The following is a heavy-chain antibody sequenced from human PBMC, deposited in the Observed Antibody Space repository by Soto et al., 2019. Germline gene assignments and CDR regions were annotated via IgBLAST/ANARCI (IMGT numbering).Heavy chain of an antibody. CDR3: AREVDPYYGGNSLSLDY. D-gene: IGHD4-17*01. J-gene: IGHJ4*02. CDR2: IIPKFGTT. Sequence: QVQLVQSGAEVKKPGSSVKVSCKASGGTFSTYGINWVRLAPGQGLEWMGWIIPKFGTTKNAQKFQGRVTLTEDDSTNTAYMELKYLRSEDTAVYFCAREVDPYYGGNSLSLDYWGQGTLVTVSS. CDR1: GGTFSTYG. V-gene: IGHV1-69*13.